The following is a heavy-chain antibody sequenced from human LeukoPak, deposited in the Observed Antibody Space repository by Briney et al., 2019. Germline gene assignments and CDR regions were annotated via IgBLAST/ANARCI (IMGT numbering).Heavy chain of an antibody. Sequence: GGSLRLSCAASGFTFSSYAMSWVRQAPGKGLEWVSAISGSGGSTYYADSVKGRFTISRDNSKNTLYLQMNSLRAEDTAVYYCAKGVVRVVYYYYYMDVWGKGTTVTVSS. CDR3: AKGVVRVVYYYYYMDV. CDR2: ISGSGGST. D-gene: IGHD3-3*01. V-gene: IGHV3-23*01. J-gene: IGHJ6*03. CDR1: GFTFSSYA.